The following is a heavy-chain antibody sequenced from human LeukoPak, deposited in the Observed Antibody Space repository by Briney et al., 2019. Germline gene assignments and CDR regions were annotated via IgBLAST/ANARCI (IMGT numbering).Heavy chain of an antibody. CDR3: AESGSGWGAAYYYYYGMDV. V-gene: IGHV3-9*01. CDR2: ISWNSGSI. J-gene: IGHJ6*02. CDR1: GFTFDDYA. D-gene: IGHD6-19*01. Sequence: GRSLRLSCAASGFTFDDYAMHWVRQAPGKGLEWVSGISWNSGSIGYADSVKGRFTISRDNAKNSLYLQMNSLRAEDTALYYCAESGSGWGAAYYYYYGMDVWGQGTTVTVSS.